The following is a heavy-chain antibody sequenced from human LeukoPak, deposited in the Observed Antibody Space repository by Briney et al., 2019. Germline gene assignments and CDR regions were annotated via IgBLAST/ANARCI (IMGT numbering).Heavy chain of an antibody. Sequence: SETLSLTCTVSGGSISSYYWSWIRQPPGKGLEWIGSIYYSGSTYYNPSLKSRVTISVDTSKNQFSLKLSSVTAADTAVYYCARSLLYDSPTGYFDYWGQGTLVTVSS. CDR1: GGSISSYY. CDR3: ARSLLYDSPTGYFDY. D-gene: IGHD3-22*01. J-gene: IGHJ4*02. V-gene: IGHV4-39*07. CDR2: IYYSGST.